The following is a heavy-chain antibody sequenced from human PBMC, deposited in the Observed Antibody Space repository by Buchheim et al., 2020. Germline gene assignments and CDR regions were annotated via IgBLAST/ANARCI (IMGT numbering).Heavy chain of an antibody. D-gene: IGHD2-2*03. J-gene: IGHJ4*02. Sequence: QVQLVESGGGVVQPGRSLRLSCAVSGFTFSSYAMHWVRQAPGKGLEWVAVISYDGSNKYYADSVKGRFTISRDNSKNTLYLQMNSLRAEDTAVYYCASGGGYCSSTSCYDYWGQGTL. CDR3: ASGGGYCSSTSCYDY. V-gene: IGHV3-30*04. CDR1: GFTFSSYA. CDR2: ISYDGSNK.